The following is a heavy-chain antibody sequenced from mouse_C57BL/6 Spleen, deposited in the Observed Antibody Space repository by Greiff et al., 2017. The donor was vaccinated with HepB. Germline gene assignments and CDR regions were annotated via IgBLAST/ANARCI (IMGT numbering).Heavy chain of an antibody. CDR2: IRNKANGYTT. CDR3: ARQSDYDPYYFDY. Sequence: EVQLVESGGGLVQPGGSLSLSCAASGFTFTDYYMSWVRQPPGKALEWLGFIRNKANGYTTEYSASVKGRFTISRDNSQSILYLQMNALRAEDSATYYCARQSDYDPYYFDYWGQGTTLTVSS. D-gene: IGHD2-4*01. V-gene: IGHV7-3*01. J-gene: IGHJ2*01. CDR1: GFTFTDYY.